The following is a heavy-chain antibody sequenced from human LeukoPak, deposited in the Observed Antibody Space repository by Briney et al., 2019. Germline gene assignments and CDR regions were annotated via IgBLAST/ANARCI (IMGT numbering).Heavy chain of an antibody. Sequence: PGGSQRLSCAASGFTFSSCAMHWVRQAPGKGLEWVAVISYDGSNKYYADSVKGRFAISRDNSKNTLYLQMNSLRAEDTAVYYCARSLIVGAHFDYWGQGTLVTVSS. CDR3: ARSLIVGAHFDY. V-gene: IGHV3-30*09. D-gene: IGHD1-26*01. CDR2: ISYDGSNK. CDR1: GFTFSSCA. J-gene: IGHJ4*02.